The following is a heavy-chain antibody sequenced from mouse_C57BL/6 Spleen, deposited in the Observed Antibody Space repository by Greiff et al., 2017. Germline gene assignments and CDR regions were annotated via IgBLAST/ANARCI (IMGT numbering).Heavy chain of an antibody. CDR2: INPNNGGT. CDR1: GYTFTDYY. V-gene: IGHV1-26*01. J-gene: IGHJ4*01. D-gene: IGHD1-1*01. Sequence: EVQLQQSGPELVKPGASVKISCKASGYTFTDYYMNWVKQSHGKSLEWIGDINPNNGGTSYNQKVKGKATLNVDKSSSTAYMELRSLTSEDSAVYYCARRHYGSSPYAMDYWGQGTSVTVSS. CDR3: ARRHYGSSPYAMDY.